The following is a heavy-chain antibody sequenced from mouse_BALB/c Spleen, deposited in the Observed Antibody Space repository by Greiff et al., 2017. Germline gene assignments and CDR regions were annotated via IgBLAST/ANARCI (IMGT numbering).Heavy chain of an antibody. V-gene: IGHV2-9*02. CDR1: GFSLTSYG. D-gene: IGHD1-1*01. CDR2: IWAGGST. CDR3: AREALYYGYAMDY. Sequence: VMLVESGPGLVAPSQSLSITCTVSGFSLTSYGVHWVRQPPGKGLEWLGVIWAGGSTNYNSALMSRLSISKDNSKSQVFLKMNSLQTDDTAMYYCAREALYYGYAMDYWGQGTSVTVSS. J-gene: IGHJ4*01.